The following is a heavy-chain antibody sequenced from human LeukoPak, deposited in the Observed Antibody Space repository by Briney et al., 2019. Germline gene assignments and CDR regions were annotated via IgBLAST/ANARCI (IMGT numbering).Heavy chain of an antibody. J-gene: IGHJ4*02. V-gene: IGHV3-21*01. CDR2: IDYDSSHI. Sequence: PGGSLRLSWAASGFTFSNSAMNWVRQVPGKGLEWVSSIDYDSSHIYYAASVRDRFTISRDNARNSVYLQMNSLRVEDTAVYYCARDPLRYLRVGHYDYWGQGTLVAVSS. CDR1: GFTFSNSA. D-gene: IGHD3-9*01. CDR3: ARDPLRYLRVGHYDY.